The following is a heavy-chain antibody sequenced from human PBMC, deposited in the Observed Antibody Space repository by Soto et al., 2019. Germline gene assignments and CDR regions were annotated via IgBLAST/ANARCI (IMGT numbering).Heavy chain of an antibody. CDR1: GGSISNSY. V-gene: IGHV4-59*01. Sequence: PSETLSLTCTVSGGSISNSYWSWIRQSPGKGLEWIGYIYYTGSTNYNPSLKSRVTISVDTSKNQFSLKLSSVTAADTAVYYCARVGSSWYLGMDVWGQGTTVTVSS. CDR2: IYYTGST. J-gene: IGHJ6*02. CDR3: ARVGSSWYLGMDV. D-gene: IGHD6-13*01.